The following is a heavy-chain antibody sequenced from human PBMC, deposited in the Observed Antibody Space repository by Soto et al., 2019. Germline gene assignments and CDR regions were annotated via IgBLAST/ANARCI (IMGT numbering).Heavy chain of an antibody. CDR1: GGSISSGGYY. Sequence: PSETLSLTCTVSGGSISSGGYYWSWIRQHPGKGLEWIGYIYYSGSTYYNPSLKSRVTISVDTSKNQFSLKLSSVTAADTAVYYCARVRYYGDHPMFDYWGQGTLVTVSS. V-gene: IGHV4-31*03. D-gene: IGHD4-17*01. CDR3: ARVRYYGDHPMFDY. J-gene: IGHJ4*02. CDR2: IYYSGST.